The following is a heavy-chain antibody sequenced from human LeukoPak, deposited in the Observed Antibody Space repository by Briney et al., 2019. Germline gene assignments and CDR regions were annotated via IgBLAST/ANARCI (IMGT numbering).Heavy chain of an antibody. CDR1: GFTFSSYW. V-gene: IGHV3-74*01. CDR2: IKSDGSST. D-gene: IGHD5-18*01. Sequence: GGSLRLSCAASGFTFSSYWMHWVRRVPGKGLVWVSHIKSDGSSTSYADSVKGRFTISRDNAKNTLYLQKNSLRAEDTAVYYCARDRGYGFDYWGQGTLVTVSS. CDR3: ARDRGYGFDY. J-gene: IGHJ4*02.